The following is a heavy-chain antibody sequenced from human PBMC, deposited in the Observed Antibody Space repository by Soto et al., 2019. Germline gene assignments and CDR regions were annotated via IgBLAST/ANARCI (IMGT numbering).Heavy chain of an antibody. CDR3: AREYLDHGPDV. V-gene: IGHV3-30*03. J-gene: IGHJ6*02. Sequence: QVQLVESGGGVVQPGRSLRLSCVGSGFSFGRYGIHWVRQAPGQGLEWVAWVSYDGRNRNYADSLKARLTMSRDNSKDTAFLQMNSLGPDDTSVYYCAREYLDHGPDVCGQGTSVTVSS. CDR2: VSYDGRNR. CDR1: GFSFGRYG.